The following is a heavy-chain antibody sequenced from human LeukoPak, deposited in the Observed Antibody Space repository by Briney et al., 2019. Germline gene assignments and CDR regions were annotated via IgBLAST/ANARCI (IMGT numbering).Heavy chain of an antibody. CDR2: INHTGRT. Sequence: SETLSLTCAVSGGSFSGYYWSWIRQPPGKGLEWIGEINHTGRTYYNPSLKSRVTISVDTSKNQFSLKLSSVTAADTAVYYCARARSRLWGFDYWGQGTPVTVSS. CDR1: GGSFSGYY. V-gene: IGHV4-34*01. J-gene: IGHJ4*02. CDR3: ARARSRLWGFDY. D-gene: IGHD5-18*01.